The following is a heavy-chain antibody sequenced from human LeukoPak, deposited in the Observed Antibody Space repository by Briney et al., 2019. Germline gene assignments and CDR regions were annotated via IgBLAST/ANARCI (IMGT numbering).Heavy chain of an antibody. J-gene: IGHJ6*03. Sequence: SVKVSCKASGGTFSSYAISWVRQAPGQGLEWMGGIIPIFGTANYAQKFQGRVTITTDESTSTAYKELSSLRSEDTAVYYCAREAGTYYYYYYMDVWGKGTTVTVSS. CDR3: AREAGTYYYYYYMDV. CDR1: GGTFSSYA. V-gene: IGHV1-69*05. CDR2: IIPIFGTA. D-gene: IGHD6-19*01.